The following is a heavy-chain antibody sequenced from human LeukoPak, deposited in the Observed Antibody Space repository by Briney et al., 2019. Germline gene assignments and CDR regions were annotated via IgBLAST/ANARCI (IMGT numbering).Heavy chain of an antibody. CDR3: ARVGGIAAAAPQYYFDY. Sequence: GGSLRLSCAASGFTFSSYSMNWVRQAPGKGLEWVSSISSSSSYIYYADSVKGRFTISRDNAKNSLYLQMNSLRAEDTAVYYCARVGGIAAAAPQYYFDYWGQGTLVTVSS. CDR2: ISSSSSYI. V-gene: IGHV3-21*01. J-gene: IGHJ4*02. D-gene: IGHD6-13*01. CDR1: GFTFSSYS.